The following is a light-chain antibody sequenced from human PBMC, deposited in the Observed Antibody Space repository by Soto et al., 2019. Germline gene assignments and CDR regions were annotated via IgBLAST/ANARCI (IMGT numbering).Light chain of an antibody. CDR2: GAS. J-gene: IGKJ4*01. V-gene: IGKV3-15*01. CDR1: QSVSNRY. CDR3: QQYNKLPPLP. Sequence: TNTQGTLSLSPGERATLSCWASQSVSNRYLAWYQQKPGQAPRILIYGASSRATGIPARFSGSGSGTEFTLTISSLQSEDFAVYFCQQYNKLPPLPFGG.